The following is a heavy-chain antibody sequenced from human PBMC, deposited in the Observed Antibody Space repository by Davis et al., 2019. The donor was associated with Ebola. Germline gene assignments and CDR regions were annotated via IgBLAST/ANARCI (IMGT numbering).Heavy chain of an antibody. V-gene: IGHV3-11*06. J-gene: IGHJ4*02. Sequence: GESLKISCAASGFTFSDYYMSWIRQAPGKGLEWISYISSRGDYTNYADSVKGRFAISRDNAKNSLYLQMNSLRAEDTAIYYCARDMPSLGATSYWGQGTLVTVSS. D-gene: IGHD1-26*01. CDR1: GFTFSDYY. CDR3: ARDMPSLGATSY. CDR2: ISSRGDYT.